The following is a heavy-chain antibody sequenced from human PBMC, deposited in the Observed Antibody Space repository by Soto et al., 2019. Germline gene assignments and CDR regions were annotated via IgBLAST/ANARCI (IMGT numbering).Heavy chain of an antibody. CDR2: INDSGST. Sequence: SETLSLTCVVNGESFSGHFWSWIRQSPGKGLEWIGEINDSGSTNKNPSLKSRVSISVDSSKNQFSLNLRFLTAADTAVYFCARGRSYHGSGNYATSSDWFDACGQGTMVTVYS. J-gene: IGHJ5*02. CDR1: GESFSGHF. V-gene: IGHV4-34*01. CDR3: ARGRSYHGSGNYATSSDWFDA. D-gene: IGHD3-10*01.